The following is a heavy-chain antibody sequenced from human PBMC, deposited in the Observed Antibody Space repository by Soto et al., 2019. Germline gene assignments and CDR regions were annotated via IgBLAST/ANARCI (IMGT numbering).Heavy chain of an antibody. CDR1: GFTFSDYY. V-gene: IGHV3-11*01. CDR2: ISSSGASI. Sequence: GGSMRLSCAASGFTFSDYYMSWIRQAPGKGLEWVSYISSSGASIYYADSVKGRFTISRDNAENSLSLQMNSLRAEDTAVYYCVRGGWSSSGGIAASWGQGTLVTVSS. CDR3: VRGGWSSSGGIAAS. D-gene: IGHD6-13*01. J-gene: IGHJ5*02.